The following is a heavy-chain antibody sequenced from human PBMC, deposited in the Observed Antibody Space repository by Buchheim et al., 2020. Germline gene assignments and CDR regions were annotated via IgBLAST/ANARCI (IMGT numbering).Heavy chain of an antibody. CDR1: GGSISSSSYY. V-gene: IGHV4-39*01. CDR3: ARLVGSLLYYDILTSSIN. D-gene: IGHD3-9*01. CDR2: IYYSGST. J-gene: IGHJ4*02. Sequence: QLQLQESGPGLVKPSETLSLTCTVSGGSISSSSYYWGWIRQPPGKGLEWIGSIYYSGSTYYNPSLKSRVTISVDTSKNQFSLKLSSVTAADTAVYYCARLVGSLLYYDILTSSINWGQGTL.